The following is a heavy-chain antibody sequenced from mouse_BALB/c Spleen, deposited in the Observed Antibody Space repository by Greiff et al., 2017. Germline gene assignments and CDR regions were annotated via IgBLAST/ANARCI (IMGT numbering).Heavy chain of an antibody. CDR1: GFSLSTSGMG. D-gene: IGHD2-4*01. J-gene: IGHJ4*01. CDR2: IYWDDDK. CDR3: ARSTYDYDGGAMDY. Sequence: QVTLKESGPGILQPSQTLSLTCSFSGFSLSTSGMGVSWLRQPSGKGLEWLAHIYWDDDKRYNPSLKSRLTISKDTSSNQVFLKITSVDTADTATYYCARSTYDYDGGAMDYWGQGTSVTVSS. V-gene: IGHV8-12*01.